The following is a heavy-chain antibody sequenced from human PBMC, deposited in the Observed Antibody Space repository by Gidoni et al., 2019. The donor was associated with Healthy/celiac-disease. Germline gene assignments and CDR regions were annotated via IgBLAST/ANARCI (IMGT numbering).Heavy chain of an antibody. V-gene: IGHV3-48*02. D-gene: IGHD6-13*01. CDR3: ASSSSSWYEGAFDI. CDR1: GFTFSSYS. J-gene: IGHJ3*02. CDR2: ISSSSSTI. Sequence: EVQLVESGGGLVQPGGSLRLCCAASGFTFSSYSMNWVRQAPGKGLEWVSYISSSSSTIYYADSVKGRFTISRDNAKNSLYLQMNSLRDEDTAVYYCASSSSSWYEGAFDIWGQGTMVTVSS.